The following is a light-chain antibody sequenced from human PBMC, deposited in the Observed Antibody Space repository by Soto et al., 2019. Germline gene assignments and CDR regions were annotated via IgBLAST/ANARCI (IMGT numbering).Light chain of an antibody. V-gene: IGKV1-39*01. J-gene: IGKJ2*01. Sequence: DIHITQSPSSLSAFVGDGVSITCRASQSISSFLNWYQQTPGKAPKLLISGASSLQSGVPPRFRGSGSGTDFTLTISSLQPEDSASYFCQQSYSIPFTFGQGTKVDIK. CDR1: QSISSF. CDR3: QQSYSIPFT. CDR2: GAS.